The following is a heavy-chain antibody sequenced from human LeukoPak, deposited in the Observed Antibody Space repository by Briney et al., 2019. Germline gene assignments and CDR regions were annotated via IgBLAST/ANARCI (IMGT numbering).Heavy chain of an antibody. V-gene: IGHV4-34*01. J-gene: IGHJ4*02. CDR2: INHSGST. CDR1: GGSFSGYY. Sequence: SETLSLTCAVYGGSFSGYYWSWIRQPPGKGLEWIGEINHSGSTNYNPSLKSRVTISVDTSKNQFSLKLSSVTAADTAVYYCARGGYYDSSGYQGIDYWGQGTLVTVSS. CDR3: ARGGYYDSSGYQGIDY. D-gene: IGHD3-22*01.